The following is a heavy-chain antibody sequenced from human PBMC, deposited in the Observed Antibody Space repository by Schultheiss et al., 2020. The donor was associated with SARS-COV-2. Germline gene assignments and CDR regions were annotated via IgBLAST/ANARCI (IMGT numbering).Heavy chain of an antibody. D-gene: IGHD6-13*01. CDR2: ISGSGGST. CDR1: GFTFSSYW. V-gene: IGHV3-23*01. J-gene: IGHJ4*02. Sequence: GGSLRLSCAASGFTFSSYWMRWVRQAPGKGLEWVSAISGSGGSTYYADSVKGRFTISRDNSKNTLYLQMNSLRAEDTAVYYCAKDRDYSSSWFDYWGQGTLVTVSS. CDR3: AKDRDYSSSWFDY.